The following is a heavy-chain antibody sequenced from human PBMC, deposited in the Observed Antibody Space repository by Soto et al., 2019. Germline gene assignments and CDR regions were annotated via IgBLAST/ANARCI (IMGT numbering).Heavy chain of an antibody. V-gene: IGHV1-69*13. CDR2: IIPIFGTA. CDR3: ARDRGKTNWFDP. D-gene: IGHD3-10*01. Sequence: ASVKVSCKASGGTFSSYAISWVRQAPGQGLEWMGGIIPIFGTANYAQKFQGRVTITADESTSTAYMELSSLRSEDTAVYYCARDRGKTNWFDPWGQGTLVTVSS. J-gene: IGHJ5*02. CDR1: GGTFSSYA.